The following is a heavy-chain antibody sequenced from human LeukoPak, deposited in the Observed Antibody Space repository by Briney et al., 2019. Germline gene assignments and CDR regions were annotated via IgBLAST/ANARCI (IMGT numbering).Heavy chain of an antibody. V-gene: IGHV4-4*02. D-gene: IGHD3-22*01. CDR2: IYHSGST. Sequence: KPSETLSLTCAVSGGSISSNNWWNWVRQPPGKGLEWIGEIYHSGSTNYNPSLKIRVTISVDKSKNQLFLKLNSVTAADTAVYYCARETAGRYYYDSSGTIDYWGQGTLVTVSS. CDR1: GGSISSNNW. CDR3: ARETAGRYYYDSSGTIDY. J-gene: IGHJ4*02.